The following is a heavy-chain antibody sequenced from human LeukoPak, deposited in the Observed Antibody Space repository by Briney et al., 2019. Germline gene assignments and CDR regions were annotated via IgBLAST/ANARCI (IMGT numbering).Heavy chain of an antibody. CDR2: IYYSGST. CDR1: GGSISSYY. J-gene: IGHJ6*02. Sequence: SETLSLTCTVSGGSISSYYWSWIRQPPGKGLEWIGYIYYSGSTNYNPSLKSRVTISVDTSKNQFSLKLSSVTAADTAVYYCARGRFGYGMDVWGQGTTVTVSS. CDR3: ARGRFGYGMDV. V-gene: IGHV4-59*01. D-gene: IGHD3-10*01.